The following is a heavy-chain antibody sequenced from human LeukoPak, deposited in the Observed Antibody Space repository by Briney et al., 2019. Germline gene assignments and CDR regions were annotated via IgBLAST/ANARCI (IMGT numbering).Heavy chain of an antibody. D-gene: IGHD3-3*01. CDR3: ARVPVGYDFWSGYYTENNWFDP. CDR2: IIPILGIA. V-gene: IGHV1-69*04. J-gene: IGHJ5*02. Sequence: RASVKVSFKASGGTFSSYAISWVRQAPGQGLEWMGRIIPILGIANYAQKFQGRVTITADKSTSTAYMELSSLRSEDTAVYYCARVPVGYDFWSGYYTENNWFDPWGQGTLVTVSS. CDR1: GGTFSSYA.